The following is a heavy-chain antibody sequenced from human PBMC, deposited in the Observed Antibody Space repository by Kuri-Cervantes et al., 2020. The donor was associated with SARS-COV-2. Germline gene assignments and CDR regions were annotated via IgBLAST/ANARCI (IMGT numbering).Heavy chain of an antibody. CDR1: GYTFTSYG. CDR3: SREDWNDAGVFDY. J-gene: IGHJ4*02. Sequence: ASVNVSCKASGYTFTSYGISWVRQAPGQGLEWMGWISAYNGNTNYAQKLQGRVTMTTETSTSTAYMELRSLRPDDTAVYYCSREDWNDAGVFDYWGQGTLVTVSS. CDR2: ISAYNGNT. V-gene: IGHV1-18*01. D-gene: IGHD1-1*01.